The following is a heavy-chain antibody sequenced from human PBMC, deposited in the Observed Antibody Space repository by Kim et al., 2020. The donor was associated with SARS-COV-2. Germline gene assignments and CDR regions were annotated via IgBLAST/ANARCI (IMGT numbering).Heavy chain of an antibody. CDR2: IIPIFGTV. CDR3: ATAGWDTGVHGSGTGWFDP. D-gene: IGHD3-10*01. Sequence: SVKVSCKFSGGTFSTYSINWVRQAPGQGPEWMGGIIPIFGTVNYAQKFQDRVTITADELTNTAYMELSSLRSEDMAMYYCATAGWDTGVHGSGTGWFDPWGQGTLVTVSS. V-gene: IGHV1-69*13. CDR1: GGTFSTYS. J-gene: IGHJ5*02.